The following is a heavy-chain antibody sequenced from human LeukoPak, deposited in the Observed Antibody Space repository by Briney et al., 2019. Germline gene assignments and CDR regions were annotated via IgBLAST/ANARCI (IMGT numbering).Heavy chain of an antibody. Sequence: GGSLRLSCAASGFTFSSYDMHWVRQATGKGLEWVSAIGTAGDPYYPGSVKGRFTISRENAKNSLYLQMNSLRAGDTAVCYCARDRGYCSSTSCYYYGMDVWGKGTTVTVSS. CDR3: ARDRGYCSSTSCYYYGMDV. D-gene: IGHD2-2*01. V-gene: IGHV3-13*05. J-gene: IGHJ6*04. CDR1: GFTFSSYD. CDR2: IGTAGDP.